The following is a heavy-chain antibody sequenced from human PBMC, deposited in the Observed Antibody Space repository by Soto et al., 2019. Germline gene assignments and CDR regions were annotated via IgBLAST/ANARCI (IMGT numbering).Heavy chain of an antibody. CDR1: GFTFSSYS. CDR2: ISYDGSNK. CDR3: ARASAGQWLVVGASRDWFDP. J-gene: IGHJ5*02. V-gene: IGHV3-30*03. Sequence: GGSLRLSCAASGFTFSSYSMNWVRQAPGKGLEWVAVISYDGSNKYYADSVKGRFTTSRDNSKNTLYLQMNSLRAEDTAVYYCARASAGQWLVVGASRDWFDPWGQGTLVTVSS. D-gene: IGHD6-19*01.